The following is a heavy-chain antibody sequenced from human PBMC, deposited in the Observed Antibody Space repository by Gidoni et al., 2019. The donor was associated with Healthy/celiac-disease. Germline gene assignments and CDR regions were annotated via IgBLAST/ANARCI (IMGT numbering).Heavy chain of an antibody. Sequence: QVQLQESGPGLVKPSQTLSLTCTVSGGSISSGSYYWSWIRQPAGKGLEWIGLIYTSGSTNYNPSLKSRVTISVDTSKNQFSLKLSSVTAADTAVYYCARDHRDYGDYGGGFDYWGQGTLVTVSS. V-gene: IGHV4-61*02. CDR1: GGSISSGSYY. J-gene: IGHJ4*02. CDR3: ARDHRDYGDYGGGFDY. CDR2: IYTSGST. D-gene: IGHD4-17*01.